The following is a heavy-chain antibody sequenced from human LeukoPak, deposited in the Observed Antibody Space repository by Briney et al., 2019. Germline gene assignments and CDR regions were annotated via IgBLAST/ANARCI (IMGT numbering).Heavy chain of an antibody. CDR1: GGSISSSSYY. V-gene: IGHV4-39*01. D-gene: IGHD3-10*01. CDR2: IYYSGST. J-gene: IGHJ4*02. Sequence: SETLSLTCTVSGGSISSSSYYWGWIRQPPGKGLEWIGSIYYSGSTYYNPSLKSRVTISVDTSKNQFSLKLSSVTAADTAVYYCARRNTYGSGSYYNIWGQGALVTVSS. CDR3: ARRNTYGSGSYYNI.